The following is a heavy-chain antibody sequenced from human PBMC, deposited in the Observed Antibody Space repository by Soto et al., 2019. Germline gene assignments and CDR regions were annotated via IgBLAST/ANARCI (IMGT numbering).Heavy chain of an antibody. CDR2: ISGSGSNT. J-gene: IGHJ4*02. CDR3: AKKVGVGPTTHFYLDH. CDR1: GFTFRGYG. V-gene: IGHV3-23*01. Sequence: GSLRLSCVASGFTFRGYGMSWVRQAPGKGLEWVSVISGSGSNTYYADSVKSRFAISIDQSKNTLYLQMNSLRADHTAIYYCAKKVGVGPTTHFYLDHGGLGTLVTVSS. D-gene: IGHD1-26*01.